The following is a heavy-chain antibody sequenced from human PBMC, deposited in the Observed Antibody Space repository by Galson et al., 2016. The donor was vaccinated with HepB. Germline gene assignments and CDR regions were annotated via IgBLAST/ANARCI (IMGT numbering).Heavy chain of an antibody. CDR1: GLTFYTFA. D-gene: IGHD4-23*01. V-gene: IGHV3-30-3*01. CDR3: ARGEIGTTLV. Sequence: SLRLSCAASGLTFYTFAMHWVRQSPGKGPECVAAISFDGSNRLYADSVRGRFTISRDNPRNTLYLRMDSLTTEDTAVDYCARGEIGTTLVWGQGALVTVSS. CDR2: ISFDGSNR. J-gene: IGHJ4*02.